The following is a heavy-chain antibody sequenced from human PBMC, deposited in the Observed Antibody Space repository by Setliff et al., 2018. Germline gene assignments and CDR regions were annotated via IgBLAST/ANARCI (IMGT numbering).Heavy chain of an antibody. V-gene: IGHV4-4*02. J-gene: IGHJ4*02. CDR2: IYHRGST. CDR3: ARGISFHLEWLL. CDR1: GGSISSSNW. D-gene: IGHD3-3*01. Sequence: SETLSLTCAVSGGSISSSNWWSWVRQPPGKGLEWIGEIYHRGSTYYNPSLKSRVTTLVDTSKNHFSLKLSSVTAADTAVYYCARGISFHLEWLLWGQGTLVTVSS.